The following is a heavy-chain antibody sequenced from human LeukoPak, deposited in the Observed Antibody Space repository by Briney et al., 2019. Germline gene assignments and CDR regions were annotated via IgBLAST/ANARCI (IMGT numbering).Heavy chain of an antibody. D-gene: IGHD5-18*01. Sequence: GGPLRLSCAASGFTFSSYAMSWVRQAPGKGLEWVSAISGSGGSTYYADSVKGRFTISRDNSKNTLYLQMNSLRAEDTAVYYCAKDLGYSYGYDYWGQGTLVTVSS. CDR1: GFTFSSYA. V-gene: IGHV3-23*01. CDR2: ISGSGGST. J-gene: IGHJ4*02. CDR3: AKDLGYSYGYDY.